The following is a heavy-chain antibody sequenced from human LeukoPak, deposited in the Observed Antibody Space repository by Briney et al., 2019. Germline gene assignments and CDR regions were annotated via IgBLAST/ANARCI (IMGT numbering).Heavy chain of an antibody. Sequence: SETLSLTCTVSGGSISSYYWSWIRQPPGKGLEWIGYIYYSGSTNYNPSLKSRVTISVDTSKNQFSLKLSSVTAADTAVYYCARGGSSWYGGYFQHWGQGTLVTVSS. CDR1: GGSISSYY. CDR2: IYYSGST. V-gene: IGHV4-59*12. D-gene: IGHD6-13*01. J-gene: IGHJ1*01. CDR3: ARGGSSWYGGYFQH.